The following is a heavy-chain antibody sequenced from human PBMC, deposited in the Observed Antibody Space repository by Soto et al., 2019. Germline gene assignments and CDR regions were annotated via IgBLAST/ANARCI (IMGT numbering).Heavy chain of an antibody. CDR3: AKLGGGDIFGPYLDY. V-gene: IGHV1-3*04. J-gene: IGHJ4*02. D-gene: IGHD3-16*01. CDR2: INTGNGKT. Sequence: ASVKVSCKTSGYTFTLYTLHWVRQAPGQRLEWMGWINTGNGKTKYSQRFQGRVTMSRDTSASTAYMELSSMTSEDTAVYYCAKLGGGDIFGPYLDYCGQGTLVTVSS. CDR1: GYTFTLYT.